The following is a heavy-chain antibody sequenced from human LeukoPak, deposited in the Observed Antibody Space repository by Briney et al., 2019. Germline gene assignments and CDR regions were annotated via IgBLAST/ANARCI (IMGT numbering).Heavy chain of an antibody. V-gene: IGHV3-30-3*01. CDR2: ISYDGSNK. CDR3: ARGSRGRYYYYYGMDV. Sequence: GGSLRLSCAASGFTFSSYAMHWVRQAPGKGLEWAAVISYDGSNKYYADSVKGRFTISRDNSKNTLYLQMNSLRAEDTAVYYCARGSRGRYYYYYGMDVWGQGTTVTVSS. D-gene: IGHD3-16*01. J-gene: IGHJ6*02. CDR1: GFTFSSYA.